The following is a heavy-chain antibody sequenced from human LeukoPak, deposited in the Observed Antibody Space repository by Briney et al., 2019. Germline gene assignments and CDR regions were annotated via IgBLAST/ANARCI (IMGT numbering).Heavy chain of an antibody. Sequence: PGQSLKISCKGSGDSFTSFWIGWVRQMPGKGLEWMGIIYAGDSNIRYRPSFQGQVTISVDQSFSTAYLQWNSLKASDTAMYYCARHKDTYSGDCHEIWGQGTMVTVSS. CDR3: ARHKDTYSGDCHEI. D-gene: IGHD1-26*01. CDR1: GDSFTSFW. V-gene: IGHV5-51*01. CDR2: IYAGDSNI. J-gene: IGHJ3*02.